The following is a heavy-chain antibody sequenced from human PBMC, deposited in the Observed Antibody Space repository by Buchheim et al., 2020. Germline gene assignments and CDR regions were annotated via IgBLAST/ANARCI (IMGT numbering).Heavy chain of an antibody. D-gene: IGHD2-15*01. V-gene: IGHV3-23*01. Sequence: EVQLLQSGGGLVQPGGSLRLSCAASGFTFSGYAMNWVRQAPGKGLEWVSAISGSGGATYYGDSVKGRFTISRDNSKETVHLQMNSLRADDTAVYYCAKASGLDLRKDIVVVVAGGVFDYWGQGTL. J-gene: IGHJ4*02. CDR1: GFTFSGYA. CDR3: AKASGLDLRKDIVVVVAGGVFDY. CDR2: ISGSGGAT.